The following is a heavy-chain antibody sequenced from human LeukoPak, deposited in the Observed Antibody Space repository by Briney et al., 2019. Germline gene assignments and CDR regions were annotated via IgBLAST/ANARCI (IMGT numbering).Heavy chain of an antibody. V-gene: IGHV3-NL1*01. Sequence: GGSLRLSCAASGFTFSSYGMHWVRQAPGKGLEWVSGIDGGRDNTHYADSVKGRFTISSDSSKNALYLQMKSVRVEDTAVYYCAKDMLGWTFDVWGQGTLVTVS. J-gene: IGHJ3*01. CDR3: AKDMLGWTFDV. D-gene: IGHD2-8*01. CDR2: IDGGRDNT. CDR1: GFTFSSYG.